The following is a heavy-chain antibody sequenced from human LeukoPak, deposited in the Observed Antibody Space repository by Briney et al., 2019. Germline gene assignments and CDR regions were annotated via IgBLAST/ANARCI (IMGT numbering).Heavy chain of an antibody. CDR1: GYSFTNNY. V-gene: IGHV1-46*01. CDR3: ARDQEGFDY. CDR2: IYPRDGST. Sequence: GASVKVSCKASGYSFTNNYIHWVRQAPGQGLEWMGMIYPRDGSTSYAQRFQDRVTVTRDTSTGTVHMELSGLRAEDTALYYCARDQEGFDYWGQGTLVTISS. J-gene: IGHJ4*02.